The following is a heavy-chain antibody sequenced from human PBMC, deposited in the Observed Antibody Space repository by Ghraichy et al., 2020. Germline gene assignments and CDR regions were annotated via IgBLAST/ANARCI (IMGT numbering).Heavy chain of an antibody. Sequence: GGSLRLSCVVSGFNFNNYAMSWVRQAPGKGPEWLSAISHSGISKHYADSVKGRFTISRDNSKNTLYLQMNGLRAEDTALYYCAKDMSSSFLSFVTFDYWGQGTLVTVSS. V-gene: IGHV3-23*01. CDR2: ISHSGISK. CDR1: GFNFNNYA. J-gene: IGHJ4*02. D-gene: IGHD3-10*01. CDR3: AKDMSSSFLSFVTFDY.